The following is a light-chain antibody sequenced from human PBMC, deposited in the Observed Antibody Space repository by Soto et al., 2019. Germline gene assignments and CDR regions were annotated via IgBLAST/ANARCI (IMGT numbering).Light chain of an antibody. CDR2: DVN. V-gene: IGLV2-14*03. Sequence: QSALTQPASVSGSPGQSITISCTGTSSDVGGYNFVSWYQQHPGKVPKLMIFDVNRRPSGVSDRFSGSKSGNTASLTISGLQGEDEGDYYCCSYTSSSTHVFGSGTKVTVL. CDR3: CSYTSSSTHV. J-gene: IGLJ1*01. CDR1: SSDVGGYNF.